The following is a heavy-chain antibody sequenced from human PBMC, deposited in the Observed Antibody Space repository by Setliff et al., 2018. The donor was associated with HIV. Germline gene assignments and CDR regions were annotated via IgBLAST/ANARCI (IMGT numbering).Heavy chain of an antibody. V-gene: IGHV4-39*01. CDR3: ARGGGTSSPIDYHYYIDV. CDR1: GDSISSSIYY. J-gene: IGHJ6*03. D-gene: IGHD6-6*01. Sequence: SETLSLTCTVSGDSISSSIYYWGWVRQPPGKGLEWIGGIYYTGSPFYNPSLKSRVTISVDTSNNQFSLKLSPVTAADTAVYYCARGGGTSSPIDYHYYIDVWGKGTTVTVSS. CDR2: IYYTGSP.